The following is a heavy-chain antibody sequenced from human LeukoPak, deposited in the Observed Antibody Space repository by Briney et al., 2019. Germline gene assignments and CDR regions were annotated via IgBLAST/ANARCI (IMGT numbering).Heavy chain of an antibody. V-gene: IGHV3-48*03. Sequence: GGSLRLSCAASGFTSSNYEMNWLRQAPGKGLEWVSYISISCSTIYYPDSLKGRFIISRDNAKNSVYLQMNSLRAEHPSVYYCSRDCDRGYSHGLCWGQGTLVTVSS. D-gene: IGHD5-18*01. J-gene: IGHJ4*02. CDR3: SRDCDRGYSHGLC. CDR2: ISISCSTI. CDR1: GFTSSNYE.